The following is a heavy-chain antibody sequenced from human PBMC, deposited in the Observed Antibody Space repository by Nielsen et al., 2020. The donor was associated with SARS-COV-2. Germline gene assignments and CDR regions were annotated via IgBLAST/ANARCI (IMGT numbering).Heavy chain of an antibody. J-gene: IGHJ4*02. CDR1: GGSISSSSYY. CDR2: IYYSGST. Sequence: SETLSLTCTVSGGSISSSSYYWGWLRQPPGKGLEWIGSIYYSGSTYYNPSLKSLVTISVDTSKNQFSLKLGSVTAADTAVYYCATSRRWGIGARPGSTDYWGQGTLVTVSS. V-gene: IGHV4-39*01. CDR3: ATSRRWGIGARPGSTDY. D-gene: IGHD6-6*01.